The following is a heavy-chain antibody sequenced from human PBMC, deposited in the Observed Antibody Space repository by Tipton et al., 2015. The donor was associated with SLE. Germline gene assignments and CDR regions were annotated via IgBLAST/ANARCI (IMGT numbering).Heavy chain of an antibody. Sequence: TLSLTCAVYGGSLSDHYWSWIRQPPGKGLGWIGQTDHSGGTSYTPSLKSRITISVDTSKNQFSLKLNSVTAADTAVFYCARHARNGFNFDIWGQGTMVTVSS. J-gene: IGHJ3*02. V-gene: IGHV4-34*01. D-gene: IGHD3-3*01. CDR2: TDHSGGT. CDR3: ARHARNGFNFDI. CDR1: GGSLSDHY.